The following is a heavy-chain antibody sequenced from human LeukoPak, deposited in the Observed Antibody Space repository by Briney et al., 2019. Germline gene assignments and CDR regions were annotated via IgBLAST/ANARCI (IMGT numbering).Heavy chain of an antibody. D-gene: IGHD3-22*01. CDR2: ISSNGGST. Sequence: GGSLRLSGVASGFTFSSYAMHWVRQAPGKGLEYVSDISSNGGSTYYANSVKGRFTISRDNSKNTLYLQMGSLRAEDMAVYYCARDLYDSSGLDAFDIWGQGTMVTVSS. J-gene: IGHJ3*02. CDR3: ARDLYDSSGLDAFDI. CDR1: GFTFSSYA. V-gene: IGHV3-64*01.